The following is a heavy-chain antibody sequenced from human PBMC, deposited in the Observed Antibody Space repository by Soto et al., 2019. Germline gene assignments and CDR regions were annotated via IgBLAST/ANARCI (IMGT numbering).Heavy chain of an antibody. Sequence: EVQLVESGGGLVQPGRSLRLSCAASGFTFDDYAMHWVRQAPGKGLEWVSGISWNSGSIGYADSVKGRFTISRDNDKNSLYLQMNSLRAEDTALYYCAKESSDPYYYGSGGFDYWGQGTLVTVSS. V-gene: IGHV3-9*01. CDR2: ISWNSGSI. CDR3: AKESSDPYYYGSGGFDY. CDR1: GFTFDDYA. D-gene: IGHD3-10*01. J-gene: IGHJ4*02.